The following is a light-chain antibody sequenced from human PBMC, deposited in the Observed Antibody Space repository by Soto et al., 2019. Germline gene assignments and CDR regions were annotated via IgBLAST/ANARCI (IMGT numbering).Light chain of an antibody. CDR1: TSDFGRYNY. J-gene: IGLJ1*01. CDR3: NSYTSCSTYG. Sequence: QSALTQPASVSGSPGQSITISCTGTTSDFGRYNYVSWYQQHPGKAPKLIIYDVSNRPSGVSNRFSGSKSGNTASLTISGLQAENEADYYCNSYTSCSTYGFGTGTKLTVL. CDR2: DVS. V-gene: IGLV2-14*01.